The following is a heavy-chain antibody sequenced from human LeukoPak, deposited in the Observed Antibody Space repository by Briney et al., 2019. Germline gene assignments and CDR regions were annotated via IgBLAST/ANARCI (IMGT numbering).Heavy chain of an antibody. V-gene: IGHV1-46*01. CDR2: INPSGGST. D-gene: IGHD6-13*01. J-gene: IGHJ4*02. CDR1: GYTFTSYY. CDR3: ARIGSYRIAAAGSTVDY. Sequence: ASVKVSCKASGYTFTSYYMHWVRQAPGQGLEWMGIINPSGGSTSYAQKFQGRVTMTRDTSTSTVYMELSSLRSEDTAVYYCARIGSYRIAAAGSTVDYWGQGTLVTVSS.